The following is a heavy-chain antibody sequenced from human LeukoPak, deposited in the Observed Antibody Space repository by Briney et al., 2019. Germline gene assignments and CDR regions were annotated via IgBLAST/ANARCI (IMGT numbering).Heavy chain of an antibody. J-gene: IGHJ5*02. Sequence: GGSLRLSCAASGFTFSSFAMGWVRQAPGKGLEWVSLITGSGNTYYADSVKGRFTISRDNSKNMLYLQMNSLRAEDTALYFCAKGRDSGWYAWFDPWGQGTVVTVSS. CDR1: GFTFSSFA. V-gene: IGHV3-23*01. CDR2: ITGSGNT. CDR3: AKGRDSGWYAWFDP. D-gene: IGHD6-19*01.